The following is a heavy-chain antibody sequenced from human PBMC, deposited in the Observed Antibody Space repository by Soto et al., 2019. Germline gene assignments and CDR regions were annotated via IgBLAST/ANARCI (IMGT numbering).Heavy chain of an antibody. CDR3: ARGIKYGAYSRWFDP. J-gene: IGHJ5*02. Sequence: QVQLVQSGAEVKKPGASVKVSCKASGYTFTSYDINWVRQATGQGLEYLGWMNPNSGNTAYVQKFQGRVTMTWDTSXXEAYMELSSLRSEDTAVYFCARGIKYGAYSRWFDPWGQGTLVTVSS. V-gene: IGHV1-8*01. D-gene: IGHD4-17*01. CDR1: GYTFTSYD. CDR2: MNPNSGNT.